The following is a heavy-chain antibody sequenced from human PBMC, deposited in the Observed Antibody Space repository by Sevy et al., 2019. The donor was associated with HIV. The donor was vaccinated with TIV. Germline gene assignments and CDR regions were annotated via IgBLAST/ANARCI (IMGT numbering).Heavy chain of an antibody. J-gene: IGHJ4*02. CDR2: INTNTGNP. D-gene: IGHD2-2*01. V-gene: IGHV7-4-1*02. CDR3: AREGGRDIVVVPAGFDY. CDR1: GYTFTSYA. Sequence: ASVKVSCKASGYTFTSYAMNWVRQAPGQGLEWMGWINTNTGNPTYAQGFTGRFVFSLDTSVSTAYLQISSLKAEDTAVYYCAREGGRDIVVVPAGFDYWGQGTLVTVSS.